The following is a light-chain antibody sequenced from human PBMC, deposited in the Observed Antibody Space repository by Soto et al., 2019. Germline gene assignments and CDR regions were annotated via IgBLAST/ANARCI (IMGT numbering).Light chain of an antibody. J-gene: IGLJ1*01. CDR3: SSHTTRNTRV. CDR2: EVR. CDR1: SSDVGAYDF. V-gene: IGLV2-14*03. Sequence: QSVLTQPASVSVSPGQSITISCTGTSSDVGAYDFVSWYQQHPDKAPKLMIYEVRGRPSGVSNRFSGSKSFNTATLTISGLQAEDEADYYCSSHTTRNTRVFGTGTKVTVL.